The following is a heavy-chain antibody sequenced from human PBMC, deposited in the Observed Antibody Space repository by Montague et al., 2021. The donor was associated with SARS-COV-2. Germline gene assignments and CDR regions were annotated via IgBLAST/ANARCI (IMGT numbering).Heavy chain of an antibody. D-gene: IGHD4-17*01. J-gene: IGHJ6*02. CDR3: ARGPITVTTFYYYYGMDV. CDR1: GGSFSGYY. Sequence: SETLSLTCAVYGGSFSGYYWSWIRQPPGKGLEWIGEIKHSGSTNYNPSLKSRVTISVDTSKNQFSLKLSSVTAADTAVYYCARGPITVTTFYYYYGMDVWGQGTTVTVSS. V-gene: IGHV4-34*01. CDR2: IKHSGST.